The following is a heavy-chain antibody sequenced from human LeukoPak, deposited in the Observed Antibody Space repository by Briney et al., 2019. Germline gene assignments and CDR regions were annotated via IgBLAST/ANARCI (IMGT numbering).Heavy chain of an antibody. D-gene: IGHD3-22*01. Sequence: VASVKVSCKASGGGFTFTSHAISWVRQAPGQGLEWMGGLIPIYGSSNYAQKFQGRVTITSHESTRTVYMELSSLRPEDSAVYYCAGFFYDNSGDAFDIWGQGTMVTVSS. CDR3: AGFFYDNSGDAFDI. CDR1: GGGFTFTSHA. V-gene: IGHV1-69*13. J-gene: IGHJ3*02. CDR2: LIPIYGSS.